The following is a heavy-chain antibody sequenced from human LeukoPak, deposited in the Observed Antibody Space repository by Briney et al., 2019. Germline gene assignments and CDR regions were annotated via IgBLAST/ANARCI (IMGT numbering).Heavy chain of an antibody. V-gene: IGHV3-23*01. D-gene: IGHD2-2*01. J-gene: IGHJ4*02. CDR1: GFTFSIYA. CDR3: AKRSGSSIVVVPAALGY. CDR2: ISNSGDRT. Sequence: GGSLRLSCAASGFTFSIYAMSWVRQAPGKGLEWVSAISNSGDRTYYAESVKGRFTISRDNSKNTLYLQMNSLRAEDTAVYYCAKRSGSSIVVVPAALGYWGQGTLVTVSS.